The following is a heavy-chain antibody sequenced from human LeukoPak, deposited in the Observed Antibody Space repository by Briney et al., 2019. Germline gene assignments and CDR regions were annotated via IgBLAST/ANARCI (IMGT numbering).Heavy chain of an antibody. CDR3: AKDLYSFGPFDY. D-gene: IGHD5-18*01. Sequence: GGSLRLSCAASGFTFSSYAMSWVRQAPGKGLEWVSGISGSGGSTYYADSVKGRFTLSRDNSNNTLYLQMNSLRAEDTAVYYCAKDLYSFGPFDYGGQGTLVTVSS. CDR2: ISGSGGST. CDR1: GFTFSSYA. V-gene: IGHV3-23*01. J-gene: IGHJ4*02.